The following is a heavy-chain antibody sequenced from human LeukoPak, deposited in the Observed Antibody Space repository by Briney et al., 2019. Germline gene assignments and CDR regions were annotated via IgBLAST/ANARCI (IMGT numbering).Heavy chain of an antibody. D-gene: IGHD6-19*01. J-gene: IGHJ4*02. CDR3: ARDPRIAVAGLFDY. Sequence: SETLSPTCTVSGYSISSGYYWGWIRQPPGKGLEWIGSIYYSGSTYYNPSLKSRVTISVDTSKNQFSLKLSSVTAADTAVYYCARDPRIAVAGLFDYWGQGTLVTVSS. CDR1: GYSISSGYY. CDR2: IYYSGST. V-gene: IGHV4-38-2*02.